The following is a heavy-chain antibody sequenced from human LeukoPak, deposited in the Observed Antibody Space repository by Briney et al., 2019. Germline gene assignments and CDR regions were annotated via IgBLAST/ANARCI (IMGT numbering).Heavy chain of an antibody. CDR2: ISPYNGNT. V-gene: IGHV1-18*01. CDR3: ARDNTGYNYGMDV. CDR1: GYTFTSYG. J-gene: IGHJ6*02. D-gene: IGHD6-13*01. Sequence: GASVKVSCKASGYTFTSYGISWVRQAPGQGLEWMAWISPYNGNTNYAQSLQGRVTVTTDTSTSTAYMELRSLRSDDTAMYYCARDNTGYNYGMDVWGQGTTVTVSS.